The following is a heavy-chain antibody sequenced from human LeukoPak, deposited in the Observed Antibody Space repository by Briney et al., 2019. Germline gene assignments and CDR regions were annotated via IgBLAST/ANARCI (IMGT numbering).Heavy chain of an antibody. J-gene: IGHJ5*02. Sequence: ASETLSLTCAVYGGSFSGYYWSWIRQPPGKGLEWIGEINHSGSTNYNPSLKSRVTISVDTSKNQFSLKLSSVTAADTAVYYCARHVWFGGGEFDPWGQGTLVTVSS. V-gene: IGHV4-34*01. CDR2: INHSGST. D-gene: IGHD3-10*01. CDR1: GGSFSGYY. CDR3: ARHVWFGGGEFDP.